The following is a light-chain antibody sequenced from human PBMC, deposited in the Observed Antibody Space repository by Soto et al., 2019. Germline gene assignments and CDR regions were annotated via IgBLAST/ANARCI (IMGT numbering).Light chain of an antibody. Sequence: AIHLTQSPSSLSASVGDRVTITCRASQGISSALAWYQHKPGRPPRVLIYDASSLQSGVPSRFSGSESGTECTLTISSLQPEVSATYYCQQLNSYPFTFSQGTRLEIK. J-gene: IGKJ5*01. CDR2: DAS. V-gene: IGKV1-13*02. CDR1: QGISSA. CDR3: QQLNSYPFT.